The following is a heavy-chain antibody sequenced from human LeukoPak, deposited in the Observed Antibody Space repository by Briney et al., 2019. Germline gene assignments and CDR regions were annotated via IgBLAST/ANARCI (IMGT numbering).Heavy chain of an antibody. D-gene: IGHD2-21*01. Sequence: SETLSLTCTVSGGSISSSSHYWGWIRQPPGKGLEWIGSIYYDGRNYYNPSLKNRVAISADTPKNQFSLKLSSVTAADTAVYYCARLSPIWWFYWGQGTLVTVSS. CDR2: IYYDGRN. CDR1: GGSISSSSHY. J-gene: IGHJ4*02. CDR3: ARLSPIWWFY. V-gene: IGHV4-39*01.